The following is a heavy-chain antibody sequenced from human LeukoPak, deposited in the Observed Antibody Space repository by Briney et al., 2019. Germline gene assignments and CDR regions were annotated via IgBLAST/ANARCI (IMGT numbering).Heavy chain of an antibody. V-gene: IGHV3-7*01. CDR3: ARENVGYSYGYVTFDY. Sequence: GGSLRLSCAASGFTFSSYWMSWVRQAPGQGLERVVNIKQDGSEKYYVDSVKGRFTISRDNAKNSLYLQMNSLRAEDTAVYYCARENVGYSYGYVTFDYWGQGTLVTVSS. D-gene: IGHD5-18*01. CDR1: GFTFSSYW. CDR2: IKQDGSEK. J-gene: IGHJ4*02.